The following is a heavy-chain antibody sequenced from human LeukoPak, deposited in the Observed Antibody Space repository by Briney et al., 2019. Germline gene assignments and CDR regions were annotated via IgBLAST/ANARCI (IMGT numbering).Heavy chain of an antibody. CDR1: GGSISSYY. V-gene: IGHV4-59*01. Sequence: SETLSLTCTVSGGSISSYYWSWIRQPPGKGLEWVGYIYYSGSTNYNPSLKSRVTISVDTSKNQFSLKLSSVTAADTAVYYCAGEGVATIDYWGQGTLVTVSS. CDR3: AGEGVATIDY. J-gene: IGHJ4*02. CDR2: IYYSGST. D-gene: IGHD5-24*01.